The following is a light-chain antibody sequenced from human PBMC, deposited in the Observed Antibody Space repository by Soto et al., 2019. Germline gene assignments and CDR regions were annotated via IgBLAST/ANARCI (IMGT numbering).Light chain of an antibody. V-gene: IGLV2-14*01. Sequence: QSVLTQPASVSGSPGQSITISCTGTSSDVGNYNYVSWYQQHPAKAPKLMIFEVSNRPSGISSRFSGSKSGNTASLTISGLQAEDEADYYCSSYTISSNYVFGTGTKV. CDR3: SSYTISSNYV. CDR1: SSDVGNYNY. J-gene: IGLJ1*01. CDR2: EVS.